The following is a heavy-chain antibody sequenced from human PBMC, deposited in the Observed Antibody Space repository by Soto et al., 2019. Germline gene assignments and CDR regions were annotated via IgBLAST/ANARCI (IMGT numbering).Heavy chain of an antibody. Sequence: PSQTRPLTGSVAAGSSSTTNWRTYVRQSTGKGLAWIGEIYHNGSPDYNPSLKSRVTISVDKSKNHVFLKLTSVTAADTAMYFCGRWLGTSYGMDVWGQGPAVRVSS. V-gene: IGHV4-4*02. J-gene: IGHJ6*02. CDR3: GRWLGTSYGMDV. CDR1: AGSSSTTNW. D-gene: IGHD3-10*01. CDR2: IYHNGSP.